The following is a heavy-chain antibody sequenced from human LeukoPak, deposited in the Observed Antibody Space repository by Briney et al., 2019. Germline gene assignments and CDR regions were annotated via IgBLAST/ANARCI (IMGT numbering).Heavy chain of an antibody. CDR1: GGSISSYY. Sequence: SETLSLTCTVSGGSISSYYWSWIRQPPGKGLEWIGYIYYSGSTNYNPSLKSRVTISVDTSKNQFSLKLSSVTAADTAAYYCARGAPYSYYDSSGYYTSWGQGTLVTVSS. V-gene: IGHV4-59*01. D-gene: IGHD3-22*01. CDR3: ARGAPYSYYDSSGYYTS. CDR2: IYYSGST. J-gene: IGHJ5*02.